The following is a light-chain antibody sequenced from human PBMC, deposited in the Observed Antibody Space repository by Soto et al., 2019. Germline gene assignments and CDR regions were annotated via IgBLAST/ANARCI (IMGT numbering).Light chain of an antibody. Sequence: DIVLTQSPGTLSLSPGERATLSCRASQSVSSTYLAWYQQKPGQAPRLLIYGASSRATGIPYRFSGSGSGTDFALTISRLEPEDFAVYYCQRYDISPFPFGQGTKLEIK. CDR1: QSVSSTY. J-gene: IGKJ2*01. CDR2: GAS. V-gene: IGKV3-20*01. CDR3: QRYDISPFP.